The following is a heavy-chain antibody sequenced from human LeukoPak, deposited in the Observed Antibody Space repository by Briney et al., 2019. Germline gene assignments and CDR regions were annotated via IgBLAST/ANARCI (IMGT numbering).Heavy chain of an antibody. CDR2: ISSSSSYI. D-gene: IGHD1-1*01. CDR3: ARGNENWPLDY. CDR1: GFTFSSYS. J-gene: IGHJ4*02. V-gene: IGHV3-21*04. Sequence: GSLRLSPAASGFTFSSYSVNWVRQAPGKGLEWVSSISSSSSYIYYADSVKGRFTISRDNAKNSLYLQMNSLRAEDTAVYYCARGNENWPLDYWGQGTLVTVSS.